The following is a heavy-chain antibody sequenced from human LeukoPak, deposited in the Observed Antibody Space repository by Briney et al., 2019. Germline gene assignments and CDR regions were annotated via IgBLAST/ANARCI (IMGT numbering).Heavy chain of an antibody. D-gene: IGHD6-13*01. CDR2: INAGNGNT. V-gene: IGHV1-3*01. Sequence: ASVKVSCKASGYTFTSYAMHWVRQAPGQRLEWMGWINAGNGNTKYSQKFQGRVTITRDTSASTAYMELSSLRSEDTAVYYCARGYSSSWYYFDYWGQGTLVTVSS. CDR3: ARGYSSSWYYFDY. CDR1: GYTFTSYA. J-gene: IGHJ4*02.